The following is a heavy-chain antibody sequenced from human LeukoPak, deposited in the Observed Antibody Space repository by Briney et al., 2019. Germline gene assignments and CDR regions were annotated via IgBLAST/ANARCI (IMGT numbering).Heavy chain of an antibody. D-gene: IGHD3-10*01. CDR3: ARHAAGGNYGLHFDY. Sequence: SETLSLTCTVSGGSISSSSYCWGWIRQPPGEGLQWIGSIYYSGRTYYKPSLKSRVTISVDTSKNQFSLKLSSVTAADTAVYYCARHAAGGNYGLHFDYWGQGTLVTVSS. CDR1: GGSISSSSYC. CDR2: IYYSGRT. J-gene: IGHJ4*02. V-gene: IGHV4-39*01.